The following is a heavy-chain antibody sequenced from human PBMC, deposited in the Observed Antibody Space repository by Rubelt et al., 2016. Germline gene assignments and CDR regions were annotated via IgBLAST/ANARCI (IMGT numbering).Heavy chain of an antibody. CDR3: ARESYSSSSFYYFDY. CDR1: GFTFSSYS. Sequence: EVQLVESGGGLVQPGGSLRLSCAASGFTFSSYSMNWVRQAPGKGLEWVSSISSSSSYIYYADSVKGRFTISRDNAKNSLYLQMNSLRAEDTAVYYCARESYSSSSFYYFDYWGQGTLVTVSS. D-gene: IGHD6-6*01. J-gene: IGHJ4*02. V-gene: IGHV3-21*01. CDR2: ISSSSSYI.